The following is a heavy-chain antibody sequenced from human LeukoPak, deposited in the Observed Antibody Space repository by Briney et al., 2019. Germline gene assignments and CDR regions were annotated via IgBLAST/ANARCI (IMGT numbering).Heavy chain of an antibody. V-gene: IGHV4-59*01. D-gene: IGHD6-13*01. CDR3: ARSRSRIAAADAY. Sequence: SGTLSLTCTVSGGSISSYYWSWIRQPPGKGREWIGYIYYSGSTNYNPSLKSRVTISVDTSKNQFSLKLSSVTAADTAVYYCARSRSRIAAADAYWGQGTLVTVSS. CDR1: GGSISSYY. J-gene: IGHJ4*02. CDR2: IYYSGST.